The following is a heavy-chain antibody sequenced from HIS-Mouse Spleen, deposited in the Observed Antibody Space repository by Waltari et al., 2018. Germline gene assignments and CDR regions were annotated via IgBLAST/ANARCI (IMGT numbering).Heavy chain of an antibody. Sequence: QLQLQESGPGLVKPSETLSLTCTVSGGSISSSSYYWGWSRQPPGKGLEWIGSIYYSGTTYYHPSLKGHVPIAVDTSKNPFSLTLGSLTAADTAVYYCAREIPYSSSWYDWYFDLWGRGTLVTVSS. CDR3: AREIPYSSSWYDWYFDL. CDR1: GGSISSSSYY. CDR2: IYYSGTT. J-gene: IGHJ2*01. D-gene: IGHD6-13*01. V-gene: IGHV4-39*07.